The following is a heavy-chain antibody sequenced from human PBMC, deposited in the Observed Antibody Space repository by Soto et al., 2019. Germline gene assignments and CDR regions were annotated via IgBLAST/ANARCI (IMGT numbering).Heavy chain of an antibody. D-gene: IGHD4-17*01. CDR2: IYSGGST. Sequence: EVQLVESGGGLVQPGGSLRLSCAAYGFTGNSDYMTWVRQAPGKGLEWVSVIYSGGSTYYTDSVKGRFTISRDNSKNTLQRHMNSLRAEDTAVYYCARAPLYGGQAYWGQGTLVTVSA. CDR3: ARAPLYGGQAY. J-gene: IGHJ4*02. CDR1: GFTGNSDY. V-gene: IGHV3-66*01.